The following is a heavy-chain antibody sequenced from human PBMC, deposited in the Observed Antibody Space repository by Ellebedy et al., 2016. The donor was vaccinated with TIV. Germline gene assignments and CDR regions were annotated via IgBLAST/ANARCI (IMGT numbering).Heavy chain of an antibody. V-gene: IGHV1-69*13. D-gene: IGHD5-12*01. Sequence: ASVKVSCKASGGTFSSYAISWVRQAPGQGLEWMGGIIPIFGTANYAQKFQGRVTITADESTSTAYMELSSLRSEDTAVYYCARGQGYSGYDTYYYYGMDVWGQGTTVTVSS. CDR3: ARGQGYSGYDTYYYYGMDV. J-gene: IGHJ6*02. CDR2: IIPIFGTA. CDR1: GGTFSSYA.